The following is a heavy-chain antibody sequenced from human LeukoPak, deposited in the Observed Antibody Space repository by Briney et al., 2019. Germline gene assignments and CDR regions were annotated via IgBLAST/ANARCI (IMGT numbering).Heavy chain of an antibody. CDR2: ISAYNGNT. CDR1: GYTFTSYG. V-gene: IGHV1-18*01. CDR3: ARGSAYGSGSYEFDY. J-gene: IGHJ4*02. D-gene: IGHD3-10*01. Sequence: GVSVKVSCKASGYTFTSYGISWVRQAHGQGLEWMGWISAYNGNTNYAQKLQGRVTMTTDTSTSTAYMELRSLRSDDTAVYYCARGSAYGSGSYEFDYWGQGTLVTVSS.